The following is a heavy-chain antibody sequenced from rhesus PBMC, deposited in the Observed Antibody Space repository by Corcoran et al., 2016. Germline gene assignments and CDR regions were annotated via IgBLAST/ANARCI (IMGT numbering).Heavy chain of an antibody. CDR2: INSGGGST. Sequence: EVQLVETGGGLVQPGGSLKLSCAASGFTFSSYGMSWVRQAPGKELEWVSAINSGGGSTDYADSVEGRFTISRDNSKNTLSLQMNSLRAEDTAVYYCAKRGIAGTETHFDYWGQGVLVTVSS. V-gene: IGHV3S5*01. D-gene: IGHD1-20*01. CDR1: GFTFSSYG. J-gene: IGHJ4*01. CDR3: AKRGIAGTETHFDY.